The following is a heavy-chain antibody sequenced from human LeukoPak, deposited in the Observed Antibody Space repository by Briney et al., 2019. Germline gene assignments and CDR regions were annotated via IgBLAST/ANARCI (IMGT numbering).Heavy chain of an antibody. V-gene: IGHV3-30*03. D-gene: IGHD1-26*01. CDR1: GFTFSSYG. CDR2: ISYDGSNK. Sequence: GGSLRLSCAASGFTFSSYGMHWVRQAPGKGLEWVAVISYDGSNKYYADSVKGRFTISRDNSKNTLYLQMNSLRAEDTAVYYCASLVGADTFEAFDIWGQGTMVTVSS. CDR3: ASLVGADTFEAFDI. J-gene: IGHJ3*02.